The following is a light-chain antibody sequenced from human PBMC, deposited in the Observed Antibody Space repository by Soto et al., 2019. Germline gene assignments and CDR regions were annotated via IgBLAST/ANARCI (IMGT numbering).Light chain of an antibody. CDR2: EVS. Sequence: QSVLTQPASVSGSPGQSITISCTGTSSDVGGYNYVSWYQQHPGKAPKLMIYEVSNRPSGVSNRFSDSKSGNTASLTISGLQAEDEADYYCSSYTSSSTLWVFGGGTQLTVL. J-gene: IGLJ3*02. CDR3: SSYTSSSTLWV. CDR1: SSDVGGYNY. V-gene: IGLV2-14*01.